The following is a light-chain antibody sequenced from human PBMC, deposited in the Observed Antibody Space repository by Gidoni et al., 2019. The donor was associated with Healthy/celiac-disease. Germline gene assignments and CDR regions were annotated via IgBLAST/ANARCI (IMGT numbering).Light chain of an antibody. V-gene: IGLV3-1*01. CDR3: QAWDSSTADVV. J-gene: IGLJ2*01. Sequence: SYELPPPPSVSVPPGQTASITCSGDKLGDKYACWYQQKPGQSPVLVIYQDSKRPSGIPERFSGSNSGNTATLTISGTQAMDEADYYCQAWDSSTADVVFGGGTKLTVL. CDR2: QDS. CDR1: KLGDKY.